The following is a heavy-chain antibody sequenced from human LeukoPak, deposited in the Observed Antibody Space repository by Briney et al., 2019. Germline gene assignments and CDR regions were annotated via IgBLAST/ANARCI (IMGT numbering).Heavy chain of an antibody. CDR3: AKDESPYYYDSSGDY. J-gene: IGHJ4*02. Sequence: PGGSLRLSCAASGFTFSSYAMSWVRQAPGKGLEWVSAISGSGGSTYYADSVQGRFTISRDNSKNTLYLQMNSLRAEDPAVYYCAKDESPYYYDSSGDYWGQGTLVTVSS. CDR2: ISGSGGST. V-gene: IGHV3-23*01. CDR1: GFTFSSYA. D-gene: IGHD3-22*01.